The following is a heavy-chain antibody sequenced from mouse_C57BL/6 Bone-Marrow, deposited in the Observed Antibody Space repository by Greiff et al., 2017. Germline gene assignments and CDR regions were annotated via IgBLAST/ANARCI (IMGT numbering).Heavy chain of an antibody. CDR2: INPNYGTT. J-gene: IGHJ1*03. CDR1: GYSFTDYN. Sequence: VQLQQSGPELVKPGASVKISCKASGYSFTDYNMNWVKQSNGKSLEWIGVINPNYGTTSYNQKFKGKATLTVDQSSSSAYMPLQHLTSEDSAVYYCARGRGGYYAYVDVWGTGTTVTVSS. D-gene: IGHD2-3*01. CDR3: ARGRGGYYAYVDV. V-gene: IGHV1-39*01.